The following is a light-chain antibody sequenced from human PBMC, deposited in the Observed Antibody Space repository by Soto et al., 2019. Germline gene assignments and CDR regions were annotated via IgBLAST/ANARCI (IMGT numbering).Light chain of an antibody. CDR1: TGAVTTSHF. J-gene: IGLJ2*01. V-gene: IGLV7-46*01. CDR3: LLSYSDARV. Sequence: QAVVTQEPSVTVSPGGTVTLTCGSSTGAVTTSHFSYWFQQKPGQAPTTLIYDTTNEHSWTPARFSGSLLGGKAALILSGAQPEDEAEYYCLLSYSDARVFGGGTKLTVL. CDR2: DTT.